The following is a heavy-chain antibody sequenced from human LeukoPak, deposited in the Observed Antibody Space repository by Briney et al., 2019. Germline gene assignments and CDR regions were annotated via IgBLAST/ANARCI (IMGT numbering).Heavy chain of an antibody. CDR1: GYTFTSYD. CDR3: ARLASSSWPLYYYYGMDV. D-gene: IGHD6-13*01. Sequence: GASVKVSCKASGYTFTSYDINWVRQATGQGLEWMGWMNPNNGNTGYAQKFQGRVTMIRSTSISTAYMELSSLRSEDTAVDYCARLASSSWPLYYYYGMDVWGQGTTVTVSS. CDR2: MNPNNGNT. V-gene: IGHV1-8*01. J-gene: IGHJ6*02.